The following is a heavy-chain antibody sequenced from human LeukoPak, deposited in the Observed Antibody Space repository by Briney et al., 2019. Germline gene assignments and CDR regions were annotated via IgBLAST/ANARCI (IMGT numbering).Heavy chain of an antibody. D-gene: IGHD3-3*01. CDR2: INHSGST. V-gene: IGHV4-34*01. J-gene: IGHJ4*02. Sequence: SSETLSLTCAVYGGSFSGYYWSWIRQPPGKGLEWIGEINHSGSTNYNPSLKSRVTISVDTSKNQFSLKLSSVTAADTAVYYCARGGRDYDFRRNYYFDYWGQGTLVTVSS. CDR3: ARGGRDYDFRRNYYFDY. CDR1: GGSFSGYY.